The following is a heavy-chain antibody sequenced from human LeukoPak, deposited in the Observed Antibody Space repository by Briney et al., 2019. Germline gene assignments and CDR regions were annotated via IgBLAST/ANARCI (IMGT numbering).Heavy chain of an antibody. V-gene: IGHV3-9*01. CDR1: GFTFDDYA. CDR3: ARARGGYCSSTSCYDAVAFDI. J-gene: IGHJ3*02. CDR2: ISWNSGSI. D-gene: IGHD2-2*03. Sequence: PGRSLRLSCAASGFTFDDYAMHWVRQAPGKGLEWVSGISWNSGSIGYADSVKGRFTISRDNAKNSLYLQMNSLRAEDTALYYCARARGGYCSSTSCYDAVAFDIWGQGTMVTVSS.